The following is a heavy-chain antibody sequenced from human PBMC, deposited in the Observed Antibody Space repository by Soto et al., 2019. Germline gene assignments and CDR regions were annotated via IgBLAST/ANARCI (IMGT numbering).Heavy chain of an antibody. J-gene: IGHJ6*03. CDR1: GGSISSSSYY. CDR2: IYYSGST. Sequence: SGTLSLTCTVSGGSISSSSYYWGWIRQPPGKGLEWIGSIYYSGSTYYNPSLKSRVTISVDTSKNQFSLKLSSVTAADTAVYYCARHREGYYMDVWGKGTTVTVSS. V-gene: IGHV4-39*01. CDR3: ARHREGYYMDV. D-gene: IGHD1-26*01.